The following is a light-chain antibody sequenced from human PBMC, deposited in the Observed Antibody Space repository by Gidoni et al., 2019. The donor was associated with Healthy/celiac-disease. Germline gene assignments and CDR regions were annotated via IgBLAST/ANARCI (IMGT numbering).Light chain of an antibody. J-gene: IGKJ5*01. Sequence: EIVLTQSPATLSLSPGERATLSCRASQSASSYLSWYQQKPGQAPRLLIYDASNRATGIPARFSGSGSGTDFTLTISSLEPEDFAVYYCQQRSNWPPITVGQGTRLEIK. CDR2: DAS. V-gene: IGKV3-11*01. CDR1: QSASSY. CDR3: QQRSNWPPIT.